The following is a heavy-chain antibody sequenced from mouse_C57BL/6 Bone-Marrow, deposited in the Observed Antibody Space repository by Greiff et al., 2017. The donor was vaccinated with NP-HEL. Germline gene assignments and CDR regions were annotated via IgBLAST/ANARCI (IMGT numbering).Heavy chain of an antibody. D-gene: IGHD1-1*01. CDR3: TRDYGSGKAMDY. Sequence: EVKLVESGGGLVQPGGSMKLSCAASGFTFSDAWMDWVRQSPEKGLEWVAEIRNKANNHATYYAESVKGRFTISRDDSKSSVYLQMNSLRAEDTGIYYCTRDYGSGKAMDYWGQGTSVTVSS. J-gene: IGHJ4*01. CDR1: GFTFSDAW. CDR2: IRNKANNHAT. V-gene: IGHV6-6*01.